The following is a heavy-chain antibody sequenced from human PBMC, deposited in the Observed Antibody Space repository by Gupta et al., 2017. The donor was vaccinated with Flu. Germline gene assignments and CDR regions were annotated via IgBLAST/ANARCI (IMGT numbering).Heavy chain of an antibody. D-gene: IGHD6-19*01. V-gene: IGHV4-61*02. Sequence: QVQLQESGPGLVKPSQTLSLTCTVSGGSISSGSYYWSWIRQPAGKGLEWIGRIYTSGSTNYNPSLKSRVTISVDTSKNQFSLKLSSVTAADTAVYYCAREYFASSGRYYYYGMDVWGQGTTVTVSS. CDR1: GGSISSGSYY. CDR3: AREYFASSGRYYYYGMDV. J-gene: IGHJ6*02. CDR2: IYTSGST.